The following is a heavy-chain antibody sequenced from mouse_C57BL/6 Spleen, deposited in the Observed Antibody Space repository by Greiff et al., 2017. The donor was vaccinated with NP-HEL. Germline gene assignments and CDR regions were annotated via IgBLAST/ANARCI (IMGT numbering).Heavy chain of an antibody. CDR2: IDPNSGGT. V-gene: IGHV1-72*01. D-gene: IGHD1-1*01. CDR3: ARSGTTVVAKGVDY. Sequence: QVQLQQPGAELVKPGASVKLSCKASGYTFTSYWMHWVKQRPGRGLEWIGRIDPNSGGTKYNEKFKSKATLTVDKPSSTAYMQLSSLTSEESAVYYCARSGTTVVAKGVDYWGQGTTLTVSS. J-gene: IGHJ2*01. CDR1: GYTFTSYW.